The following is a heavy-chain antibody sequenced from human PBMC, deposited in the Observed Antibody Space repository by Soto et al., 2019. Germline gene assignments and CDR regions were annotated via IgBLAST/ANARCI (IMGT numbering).Heavy chain of an antibody. CDR2: IYYSGST. V-gene: IGHV4-30-4*01. CDR1: GDSISSGDYY. Sequence: QVQLQESGPGLVKPSQTLSLTCTVSGDSISSGDYYWSWIRQPPGKGLEWIGYIYYSGSTYYNPSLKSRISLSLDTSKNQFSLKLSSVTAADTAVYSCARVSYECIGSCEYFDYWGQGTLVTVSS. CDR3: ARVSYECIGSCEYFDY. J-gene: IGHJ4*02. D-gene: IGHD3-10*01.